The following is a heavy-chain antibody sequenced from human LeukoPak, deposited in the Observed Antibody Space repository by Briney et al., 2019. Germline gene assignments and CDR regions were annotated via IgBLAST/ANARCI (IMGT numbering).Heavy chain of an antibody. Sequence: PGGSLRLSCAASGFTFSSYWMSWVRQAPGEGLEWVAKINQDGTEKAYVDSVRGRFTISRDNAKNSLFLQMNSLRAEDTAVYYCARDSVGATFVDWGQGTLVTVSS. D-gene: IGHD1-26*01. J-gene: IGHJ4*02. CDR3: ARDSVGATFVD. V-gene: IGHV3-7*03. CDR2: INQDGTEK. CDR1: GFTFSSYW.